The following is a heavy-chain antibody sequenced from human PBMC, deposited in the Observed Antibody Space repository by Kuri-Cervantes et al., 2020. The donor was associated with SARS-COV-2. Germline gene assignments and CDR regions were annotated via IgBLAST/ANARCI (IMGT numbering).Heavy chain of an antibody. CDR3: ARDIPGGFDWLLRSDYYYYYMDV. Sequence: ASVKVSCKASGYTFTSYYMHWVRQAPGQGLEWMGIINPSGGSTSYAQKFQGRVTMTRITSISTAYMELSSLRFEDAAVYYCARDIPGGFDWLLRSDYYYYYMDVWGKGTTVTVSS. J-gene: IGHJ6*03. CDR1: GYTFTSYY. CDR2: INPSGGST. V-gene: IGHV1-46*01. D-gene: IGHD3-9*01.